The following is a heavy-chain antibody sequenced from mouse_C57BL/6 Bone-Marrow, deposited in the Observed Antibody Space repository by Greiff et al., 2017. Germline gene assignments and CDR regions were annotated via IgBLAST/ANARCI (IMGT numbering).Heavy chain of an antibody. CDR1: GYTFTEYT. D-gene: IGHD1-1*01. J-gene: IGHJ3*01. V-gene: IGHV1-62-2*01. Sequence: QVQLKESGAELVKPGASVTLSCTASGYTFTEYTIHWVKQRSGQGLEWIGWFYPGSGSIKDNEKFKDKATLTADKSSSTAYMELSRLTAEDSAVYFCARHAYYYGSAWFAYWGQGTLVTVSA. CDR2: FYPGSGSI. CDR3: ARHAYYYGSAWFAY.